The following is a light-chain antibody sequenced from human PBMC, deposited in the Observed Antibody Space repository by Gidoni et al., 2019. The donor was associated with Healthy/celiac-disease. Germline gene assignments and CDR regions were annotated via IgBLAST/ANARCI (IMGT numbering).Light chain of an antibody. CDR3: MQALQTPGT. CDR2: LGS. Sequence: DIVMTQSPLSLPVTPGEPASISCRSSQSLLHSNGYNYLDWYLQKPGQSPQLLIYLGSNRASGVPDRFRGRGSGKDFTLKISRVEAEDVGVYYCMQALQTPGTFGQGTKVEIK. CDR1: QSLLHSNGYNY. V-gene: IGKV2-28*01. J-gene: IGKJ1*01.